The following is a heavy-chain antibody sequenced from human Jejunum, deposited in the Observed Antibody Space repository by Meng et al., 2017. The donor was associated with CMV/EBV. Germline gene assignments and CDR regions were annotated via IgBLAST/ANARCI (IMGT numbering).Heavy chain of an antibody. J-gene: IGHJ5*02. CDR1: GGSISSSSDY. D-gene: IGHD6-13*01. V-gene: IGHV4-39*07. Sequence: QLQLQESGPGLVKPSETLSLTCTVSGGSISSSSDYWGWIRQPPGKGLEWIGSIYYSGNTYYNPSLKSRVTISVDTSKNQFSLKLSSVTAADTAVYYCATGRTIAASGTAWGQGPLVTVSS. CDR2: IYYSGNT. CDR3: ATGRTIAASGTA.